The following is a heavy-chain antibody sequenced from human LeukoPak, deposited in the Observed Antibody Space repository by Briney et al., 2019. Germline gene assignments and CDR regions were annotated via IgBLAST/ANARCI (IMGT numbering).Heavy chain of an antibody. CDR3: ARLGSFEDY. J-gene: IGHJ4*02. CDR1: GESVSSKSAT. V-gene: IGHV6-1*01. Sequence: SQTLSLTCAISGESVSSKSATWNGIRQSPSRGLEWLGRTYYRSKWYNDYALSANSRITINPATSKNQFSLQLNSVTPEDTAVYYCARLGSFEDYWGQGTLVTVSS. D-gene: IGHD1-26*01. CDR2: TYYRSKWYN.